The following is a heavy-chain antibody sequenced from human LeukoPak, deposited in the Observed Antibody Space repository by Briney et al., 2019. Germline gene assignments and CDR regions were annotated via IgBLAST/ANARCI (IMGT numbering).Heavy chain of an antibody. CDR1: GGSISINDYY. Sequence: SETLSLTCTVSGGSISINDYYWAWIRQPPGKGLEWIGYIYYSGSTNYNPSLKSRVTISVDTSKNQFSLKLSSVTAADTAVYYCARAPFPWDYFDYWGQGTLVTVSS. V-gene: IGHV4-61*08. J-gene: IGHJ4*02. D-gene: IGHD1-26*01. CDR2: IYYSGST. CDR3: ARAPFPWDYFDY.